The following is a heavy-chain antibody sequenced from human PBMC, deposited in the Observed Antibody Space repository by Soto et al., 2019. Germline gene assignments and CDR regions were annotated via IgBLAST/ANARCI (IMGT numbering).Heavy chain of an antibody. J-gene: IGHJ6*02. V-gene: IGHV4-34*01. CDR1: GGSFSDYY. CDR2: INHSGST. Sequence: SETLSLTCAVYGGSFSDYYWSWIRQPPGKGLEWIGEINHSGSTNYNPSLKSRVTISVDTSENQFSLQLSSVTAADAAVYYCAKGRGVLRDGYNYYYYYGMDFWGQGTTVTVSS. CDR3: AKGRGVLRDGYNYYYYYGMDF. D-gene: IGHD5-12*01.